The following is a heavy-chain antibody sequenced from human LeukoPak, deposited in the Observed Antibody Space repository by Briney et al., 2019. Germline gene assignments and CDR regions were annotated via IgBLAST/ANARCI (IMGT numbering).Heavy chain of an antibody. V-gene: IGHV4-39*01. CDR2: IYSSGST. D-gene: IGHD1-26*01. CDR1: GASVSGSNYY. CDR3: ANSGGYGLIDY. Sequence: SETLSLTCAVSGASVSGSNYYWGWIRQPPGKGLEWIGNIYSSGSTYYNASLQSRVTISIDTSKNQFSLRLNAVTAADTAMYFCANSGGYGLIDYWGQGTRVIVSS. J-gene: IGHJ4*02.